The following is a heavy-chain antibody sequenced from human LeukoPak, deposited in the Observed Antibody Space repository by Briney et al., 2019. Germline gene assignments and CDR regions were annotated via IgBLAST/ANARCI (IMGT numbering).Heavy chain of an antibody. CDR1: GGSISSYY. V-gene: IGHV4-59*08. CDR3: ARSSGLYYYYYGMDV. CDR2: IYYSGST. J-gene: IGHJ6*02. D-gene: IGHD6-19*01. Sequence: SETLSLTCTVSGGSISSYYWSWIRQPPGKGLEWIGYIYYSGSTNYNPSLMSRVTISVDTSKNQFSLKLSSVTAADTAVYYCARSSGLYYYYYGMDVWGQGTTVTVSS.